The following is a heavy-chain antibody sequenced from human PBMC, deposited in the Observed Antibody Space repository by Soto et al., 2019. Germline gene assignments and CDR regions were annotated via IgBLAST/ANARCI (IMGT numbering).Heavy chain of an antibody. CDR1: GYTFTSYA. D-gene: IGHD2-15*01. Sequence: GASVKVSCKASGYTFTSYAMHWVRQAPGQRLEWMGWINAGNGNTKYSQKFQGRVTITRDTSASTAYMELSSLRSEDTAVYYCAREVVSGGPTKGYWGQGTLVTVSS. CDR2: INAGNGNT. J-gene: IGHJ4*02. CDR3: AREVVSGGPTKGY. V-gene: IGHV1-3*01.